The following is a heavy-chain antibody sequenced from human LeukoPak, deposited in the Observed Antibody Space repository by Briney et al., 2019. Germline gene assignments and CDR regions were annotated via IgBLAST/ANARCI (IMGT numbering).Heavy chain of an antibody. J-gene: IGHJ4*02. CDR2: INSDGKST. CDR1: GFTFSSYW. D-gene: IGHD1-26*01. Sequence: GGSLRLSCAASGFTFSSYWMHWVRHAPGKGLLWVSRINSDGKSTPYVDSVKGRFTISRDTAKNTMHLQMNSLRTEDTAVYYCARRSTTGWPDYLVYWRGRVRVSVAS. CDR3: ARRSTTGWPDYLVY. V-gene: IGHV3-74*01.